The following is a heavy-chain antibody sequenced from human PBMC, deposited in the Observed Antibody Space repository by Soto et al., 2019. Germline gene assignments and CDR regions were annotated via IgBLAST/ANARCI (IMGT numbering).Heavy chain of an antibody. D-gene: IGHD6-6*01. CDR1: GYSFTSYW. Sequence: PGESLKISCKGSGYSFTSYWIGWVRQMPGKGLEWMGIIYPGDSDTRYSPSFQGQVTISADKSISTAYLQWSSLKASDTATYYCARQAPYGAVAARPDYWGQGTLVTVSS. CDR3: ARQAPYGAVAARPDY. J-gene: IGHJ4*02. CDR2: IYPGDSDT. V-gene: IGHV5-51*01.